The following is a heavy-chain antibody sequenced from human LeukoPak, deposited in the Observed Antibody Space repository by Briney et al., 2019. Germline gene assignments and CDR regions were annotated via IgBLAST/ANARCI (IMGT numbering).Heavy chain of an antibody. J-gene: IGHJ4*02. CDR3: ARDSGAMVVFDY. Sequence: SETLSLTCTVSGGSISSYYWSWIRQPAGKGLEWIGRIYTSGSTNYNPSLKSRVTISVDKSKNQFSLKLSSVTAADTAMYYCARDSGAMVVFDYWGQGTLVTVSS. CDR2: IYTSGST. CDR1: GGSISSYY. D-gene: IGHD5-18*01. V-gene: IGHV4-4*07.